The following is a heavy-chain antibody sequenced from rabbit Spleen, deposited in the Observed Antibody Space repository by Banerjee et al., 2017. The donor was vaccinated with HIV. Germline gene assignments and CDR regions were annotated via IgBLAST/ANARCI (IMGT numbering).Heavy chain of an antibody. CDR1: GVSFSNSSY. D-gene: IGHD8-1*01. CDR2: IDAGYSGFT. V-gene: IGHV1S45*01. J-gene: IGHJ4*01. CDR3: AGADSGSSYALNL. Sequence: QEQLEESGGDLVKPGASLTLSCTASGVSFSNSSYMCWVRQAPGKGLEWIACIDAGYSGFTYFATWAKGRFTISKTSSTTVTLRMTSLAAADTATYFCAGADSGSSYALNLWGPGTLVTVS.